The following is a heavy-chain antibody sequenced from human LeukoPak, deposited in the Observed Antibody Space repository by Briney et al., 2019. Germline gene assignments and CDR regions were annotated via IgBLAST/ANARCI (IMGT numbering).Heavy chain of an antibody. CDR3: ARVAYYDSSGYYYPLYYFDY. D-gene: IGHD3-22*01. V-gene: IGHV4-61*02. CDR1: GGSISSGSYY. CDR2: IYTSGST. Sequence: SETLSLTCTVSGGSISSGSYYWSWIRQPAGKGLEWIGRIYTSGSTNYNPSLKSRVAISVDTSKNQFSLKLSSVAAADTAVYYCARVAYYDSSGYYYPLYYFDYWGQGTLVTVSS. J-gene: IGHJ4*02.